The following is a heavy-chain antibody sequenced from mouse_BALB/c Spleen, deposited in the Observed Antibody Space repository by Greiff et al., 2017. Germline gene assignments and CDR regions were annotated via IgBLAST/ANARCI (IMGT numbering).Heavy chain of an antibody. J-gene: IGHJ4*01. D-gene: IGHD1-2*01. CDR1: GFTFSSYA. CDR2: ISSGGST. V-gene: IGHV5-6-5*01. Sequence: EVQLQESGGGLVKPGGSLKLSCAASGFTFSSYAMSWVRQTPEKRLEWVASISSGGSTYYPDSVKGRFTISRDNARNILYLQMSSLRSEDTAMYYCARVTTATDYAMDYWGQGTSVTVSS. CDR3: ARVTTATDYAMDY.